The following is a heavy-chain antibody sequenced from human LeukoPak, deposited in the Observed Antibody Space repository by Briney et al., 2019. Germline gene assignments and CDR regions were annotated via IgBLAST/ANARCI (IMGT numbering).Heavy chain of an antibody. CDR3: AREGVWFGEPSGMDV. CDR2: VDLSGSTL. J-gene: IGHJ6*02. CDR1: GFTFSSYT. Sequence: GGSLRLSCAASGFTFSSYTMNWVRQAPGKGLEWVSYVDLSGSTLYYVDSVKGRFTISRDNAKNSLYLQMNSLRAEDTAVYYCAREGVWFGEPSGMDVWGQGTTVTVSS. D-gene: IGHD3-10*01. V-gene: IGHV3-48*04.